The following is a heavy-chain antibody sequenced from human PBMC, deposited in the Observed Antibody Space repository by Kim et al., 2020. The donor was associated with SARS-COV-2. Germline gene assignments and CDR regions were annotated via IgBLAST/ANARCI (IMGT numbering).Heavy chain of an antibody. D-gene: IGHD5-12*01. CDR3: ARHGGIYSGYDDAAFDY. CDR2: IYPGDSYT. J-gene: IGHJ4*02. V-gene: IGHV5-51*01. CDR1: GYSFTSYW. Sequence: GESLKISCKGSGYSFTSYWIGWVRQMPGKGLEWMGIIYPGDSYTRYSPSFQGQVTISADKSISTAYLQWSSLKASDTAMYYCARHGGIYSGYDDAAFDYWGQGTLVTVSS.